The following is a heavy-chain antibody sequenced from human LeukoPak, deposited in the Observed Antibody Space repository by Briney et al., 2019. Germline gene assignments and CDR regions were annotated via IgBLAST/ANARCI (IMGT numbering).Heavy chain of an antibody. D-gene: IGHD2-15*01. CDR3: ARKRVRRVYCSGGSCYYYMDV. Sequence: SETLSLTCTVSGDSIRTTRYWGWIGQPHGKGLEWSGAIYFSGSTYYNPSLKSRVMISVDTSRNQFSLKLTSVTAADTAVYYCARKRVRRVYCSGGSCYYYMDVWGKETTVTVSS. J-gene: IGHJ6*03. V-gene: IGHV4-39*01. CDR1: GDSIRTTRY. CDR2: IYFSGST.